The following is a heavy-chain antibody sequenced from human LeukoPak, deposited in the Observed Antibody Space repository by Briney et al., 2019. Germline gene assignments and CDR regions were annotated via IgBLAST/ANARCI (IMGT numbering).Heavy chain of an antibody. Sequence: PGGSLRLSCAASGFTFSSYGMHWVRQAPGKGLEWVAVIWYDGSNKYYADSVKGRFTISRDNSKNTLYLQMNSLRAEDTAVYSCERGPHPPASGWYLNWFDPWGQGTLVTVSS. CDR1: GFTFSSYG. CDR2: IWYDGSNK. V-gene: IGHV3-33*01. D-gene: IGHD6-19*01. J-gene: IGHJ5*02. CDR3: ERGPHPPASGWYLNWFDP.